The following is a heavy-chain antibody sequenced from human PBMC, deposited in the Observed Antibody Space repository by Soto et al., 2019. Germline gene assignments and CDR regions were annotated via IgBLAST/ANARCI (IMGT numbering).Heavy chain of an antibody. Sequence: GGSLRLSCAASGFTFSSYWMSWVRQAPGKGLEWVANIKQDGSEKYYVDSVKGRFTISRDNAKNSLYLQMNSLRAEDTAVYYCARDQLRYFDWLPDPNYYYGMDVWGQGTTVTVSS. CDR1: GFTFSSYW. V-gene: IGHV3-7*04. CDR2: IKQDGSEK. J-gene: IGHJ6*02. CDR3: ARDQLRYFDWLPDPNYYYGMDV. D-gene: IGHD3-9*01.